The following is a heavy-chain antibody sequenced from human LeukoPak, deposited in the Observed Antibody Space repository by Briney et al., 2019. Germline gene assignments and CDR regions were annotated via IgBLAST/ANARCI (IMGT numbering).Heavy chain of an antibody. V-gene: IGHV3-7*01. D-gene: IGHD2-21*01. CDR2: IKQDGSEK. CDR1: GFTFSSYW. Sequence: GGSLRLSCAASGFTFSSYWMSWVRQAPGKGLEWVANIKQDGSEKYYVDSVKGRFTISRDNSKNTLYLQMNSLRAEGTAVYYCAKATASIPDYWGQGTLVTVSS. CDR3: AKATASIPDY. J-gene: IGHJ4*02.